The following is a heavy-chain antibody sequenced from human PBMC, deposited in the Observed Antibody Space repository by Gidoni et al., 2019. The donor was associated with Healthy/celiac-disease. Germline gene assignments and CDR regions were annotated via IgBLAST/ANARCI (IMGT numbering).Heavy chain of an antibody. CDR1: GLPFSSYA. J-gene: IGHJ6*02. D-gene: IGHD2-8*01. Sequence: EVQLLESGVGLLQPGGSLRLSCASSGLPFSSYAMSWVRQAQGKGMEWVSAMMGSCGSTYYAESVKGRLTISRDNSKNTLYLQMNSLRAEDTAVYYCAKDSYGTSYYYYGMDVWGQGTTVTVSS. CDR3: AKDSYGTSYYYYGMDV. V-gene: IGHV3-23*01. CDR2: MMGSCGST.